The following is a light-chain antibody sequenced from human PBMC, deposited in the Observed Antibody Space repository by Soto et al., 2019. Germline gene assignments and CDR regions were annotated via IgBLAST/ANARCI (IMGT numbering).Light chain of an antibody. V-gene: IGKV3D-11*02. Sequence: IVMTHAPSTLSVSPLERAPLSCRASQSVSSNLAWYQQKHGQEPRILLYGASTRATGIHAGFSGSGSGTALILPISSLEHADFAVYYCQQRSNRNLTFGRGTKVDIK. CDR1: QSVSSN. J-gene: IGKJ4*01. CDR3: QQRSNRNLT. CDR2: GAS.